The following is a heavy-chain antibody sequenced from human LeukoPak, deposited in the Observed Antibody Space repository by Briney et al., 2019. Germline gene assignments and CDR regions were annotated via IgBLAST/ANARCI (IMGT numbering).Heavy chain of an antibody. CDR3: ARRVDTAMALDY. CDR1: GCTFDDYG. Sequence: GGSLRLSCAASGCTFDDYGMSWVRQAPGKGLEWVSGINWNGGSTGYADSIKGRFTISRDNAKNSLYLQMNSLRAEDTALYYCARRVDTAMALDYWGQGTLVTVSS. D-gene: IGHD5-18*01. V-gene: IGHV3-20*04. J-gene: IGHJ4*02. CDR2: INWNGGST.